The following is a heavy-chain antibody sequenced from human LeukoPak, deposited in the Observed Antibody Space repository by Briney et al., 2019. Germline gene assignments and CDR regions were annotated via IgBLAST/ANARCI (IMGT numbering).Heavy chain of an antibody. Sequence: PGGSLRLSCAASGFTFSDYYMSWIRQAPGKGLEWVSYISSSGSTIYYADSVRGRFTISRDNAKNSLYLQMNSLRAEDTAVYYCAREYSSSWLSYYYYYMDVWGKGTTVTVSS. J-gene: IGHJ6*03. CDR2: ISSSGSTI. CDR1: GFTFSDYY. D-gene: IGHD6-13*01. CDR3: AREYSSSWLSYYYYYMDV. V-gene: IGHV3-11*04.